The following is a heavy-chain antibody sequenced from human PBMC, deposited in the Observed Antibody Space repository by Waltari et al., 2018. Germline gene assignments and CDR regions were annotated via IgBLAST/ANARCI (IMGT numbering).Heavy chain of an antibody. Sequence: EVQLVESGGGLVKPGGSLRLSCAASGFTFSSYSMNWVRQAPGKGLEWVSSISSISSYIYYADSVKGRFTISRDNAKNSLYLQMNSLRAEDTAVYYCASFSGGGSYYRNYWGQGTLVTVSS. CDR3: ASFSGGGSYYRNY. CDR1: GFTFSSYS. V-gene: IGHV3-21*01. D-gene: IGHD1-26*01. CDR2: ISSISSYI. J-gene: IGHJ4*02.